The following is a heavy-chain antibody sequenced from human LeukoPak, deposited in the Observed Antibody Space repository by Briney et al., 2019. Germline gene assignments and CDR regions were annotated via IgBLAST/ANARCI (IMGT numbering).Heavy chain of an antibody. Sequence: GGSLRLSCAASGFIFEDYGMTWVRQAPGKGLEWVSGINGNGGSRGYADSVKGRFTVSRDNANNSLYLQMNSLRAEDTALYYCARGSSFHNYWGQGTLVTVSS. CDR2: INGNGGSR. V-gene: IGHV3-20*04. J-gene: IGHJ4*02. D-gene: IGHD6-6*01. CDR1: GFIFEDYG. CDR3: ARGSSFHNY.